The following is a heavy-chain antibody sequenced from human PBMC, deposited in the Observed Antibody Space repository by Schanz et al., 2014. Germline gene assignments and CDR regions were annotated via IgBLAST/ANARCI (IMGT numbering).Heavy chain of an antibody. CDR1: GFTFSAYA. CDR3: ARKVVATIGGYYDN. D-gene: IGHD5-12*01. V-gene: IGHV3-23*01. Sequence: EVQLLESGGGLVQPGGSLRLSCAASGFTFSAYAMTWVRQIPGKVLEWVSAISASGGTTYYADSVKGRFTISRDNSKNTLYLQMNSLSPEDTAVYYCARKVVATIGGYYDNWGQGTLXTVSS. J-gene: IGHJ4*02. CDR2: ISASGGTT.